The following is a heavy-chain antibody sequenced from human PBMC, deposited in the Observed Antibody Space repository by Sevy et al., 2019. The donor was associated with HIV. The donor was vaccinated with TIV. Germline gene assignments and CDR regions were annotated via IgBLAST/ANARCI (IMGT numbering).Heavy chain of an antibody. CDR2: ISGSGNTI. Sequence: GGSLRLSCAASGFIFSDYYMSWIRQAPGKGLEWVSYISGSGNTIYYTDSVKGRFTISRDNAKDSLYLQMNSLRAEDTGVYYCAGAGGSWALRDWGQGSLVTVSS. J-gene: IGHJ4*02. D-gene: IGHD1-26*01. V-gene: IGHV3-11*01. CDR1: GFIFSDYY. CDR3: AGAGGSWALRD.